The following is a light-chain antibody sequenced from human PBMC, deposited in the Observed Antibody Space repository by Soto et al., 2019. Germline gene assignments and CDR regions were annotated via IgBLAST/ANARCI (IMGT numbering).Light chain of an antibody. CDR1: QSISSW. CDR2: KAS. V-gene: IGKV1-5*03. Sequence: DIQRTQSPSTLSASVGDRVTITCRASQSISSWLAWYQQKPGKAPKLLINKASSLESGVPSRFSGSGSGTEFTLPISSLQPDDFATYYCQHYNSYSEAFGQGTKVDIK. CDR3: QHYNSYSEA. J-gene: IGKJ1*01.